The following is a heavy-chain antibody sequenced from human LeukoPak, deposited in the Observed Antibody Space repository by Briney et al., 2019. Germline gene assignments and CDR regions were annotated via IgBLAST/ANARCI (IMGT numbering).Heavy chain of an antibody. CDR1: GFTFSRYA. CDR2: ISSNGGST. CDR3: AKGGDDYGDLYYYFDY. J-gene: IGHJ4*02. Sequence: PGGSLRLSCAASGFTFSRYAMHWVRQAPGKGLEYVSAISSNGGSTYYADSVKGRFTISRDNSKNTLYLQMNSLRAEDTAVYYCAKGGDDYGDLYYYFDYWGQGTLVTVSS. V-gene: IGHV3-64*04. D-gene: IGHD4-17*01.